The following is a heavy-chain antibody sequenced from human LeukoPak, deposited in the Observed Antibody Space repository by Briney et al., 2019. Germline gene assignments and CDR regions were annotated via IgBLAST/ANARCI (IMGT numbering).Heavy chain of an antibody. V-gene: IGHV1-2*02. CDR3: AREPPGQYQDY. CDR2: INPNSGVT. Sequence: ASVKVSCKASGYTFTAYYMHWVRQAPGQGLDWLGWINPNSGVTNYAQKFQGRVTMTRDTSISTAYMELSSVTAADTAVYYCAREPPGQYQDYWGQGTLVTVSS. J-gene: IGHJ4*02. D-gene: IGHD2-8*02. CDR1: GYTFTAYY.